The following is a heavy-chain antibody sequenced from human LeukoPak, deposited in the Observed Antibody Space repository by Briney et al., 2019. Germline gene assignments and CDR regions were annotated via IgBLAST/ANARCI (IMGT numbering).Heavy chain of an antibody. CDR1: GGSITNYF. CDR3: AREVCSSGWCAFDI. J-gene: IGHJ3*02. Sequence: SKTLSLTCTVSGGSITNYFWSWIRQPPGKGLEWIGYIYYNGNTNYNPSLKSRVTMSVDTSKNQFSLKLSSVTAADTAVYYCAREVCSSGWCAFDIWGQGTMVTVSS. V-gene: IGHV4-59*01. D-gene: IGHD6-19*01. CDR2: IYYNGNT.